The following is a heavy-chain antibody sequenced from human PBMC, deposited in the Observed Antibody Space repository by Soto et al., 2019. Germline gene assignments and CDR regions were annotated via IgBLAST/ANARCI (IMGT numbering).Heavy chain of an antibody. CDR3: ANTGHPPCYCYGMDG. J-gene: IGHJ6*02. V-gene: IGHV1-18*01. D-gene: IGHD7-27*01. CDR1: GYSFTTYG. Sequence: QGLLVQSGAEVKQPGASVKVSCKASGYSFTTYGISWVRQAPGQGLEWMGWISGYNGDTSNAQNFQDRVTMTIDRSTTPAYLEFRSLTSDQTAEYYCANTGHPPCYCYGMDGWGQGTTVTLSS. CDR2: ISGYNGDT.